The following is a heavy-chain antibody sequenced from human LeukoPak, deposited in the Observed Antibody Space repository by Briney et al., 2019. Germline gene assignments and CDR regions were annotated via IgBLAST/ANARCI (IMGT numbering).Heavy chain of an antibody. J-gene: IGHJ6*02. D-gene: IGHD3-16*01. CDR2: INHNGNVN. CDR1: GFTFSSHS. Sequence: GGSLRLSCAASGFTFSSHSMNWARQAPGKGLEWVASINHNGNVNYYVDSVKGRFTISRDDAKNSLYLQMSNLRAEDTAVYFCARGGGLDVWGQGATVTVSS. V-gene: IGHV3-7*03. CDR3: ARGGGLDV.